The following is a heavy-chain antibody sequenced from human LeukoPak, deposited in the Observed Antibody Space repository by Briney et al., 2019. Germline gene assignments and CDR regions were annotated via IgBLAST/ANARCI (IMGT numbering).Heavy chain of an antibody. J-gene: IGHJ1*01. V-gene: IGHV3-23*01. D-gene: IGHD2-21*02. CDR3: AKVGETYCGGDCYSEYFQH. CDR1: GFTFSSYA. Sequence: QPGGSLRLSCAASGFTFSSYAMSWVRQAPGKGLEWVSAISGSGGSTYYADSVKGRFTISRDNSKNTLYLQMNSLRAEDTAVYYCAKVGETYCGGDCYSEYFQHWGQGTLVTVSS. CDR2: ISGSGGST.